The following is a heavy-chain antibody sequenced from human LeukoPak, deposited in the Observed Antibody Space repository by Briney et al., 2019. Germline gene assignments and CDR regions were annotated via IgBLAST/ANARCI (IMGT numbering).Heavy chain of an antibody. CDR3: AKGRHVVPAAISYYYMDV. CDR2: ISGSGGST. Sequence: GGSLRLSCAASGFTFSSYAMSWVRQAPGKGLEWVSAISGSGGSTYYADSVKGRFTISRDNSKNTLYLQMNSLRAEDTAVYYCAKGRHVVPAAISYYYMDVWGKGTTVTVSS. V-gene: IGHV3-23*01. CDR1: GFTFSSYA. J-gene: IGHJ6*03. D-gene: IGHD2-2*01.